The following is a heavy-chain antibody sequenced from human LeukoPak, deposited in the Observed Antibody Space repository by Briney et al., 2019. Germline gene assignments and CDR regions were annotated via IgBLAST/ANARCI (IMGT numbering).Heavy chain of an antibody. V-gene: IGHV3-23*01. CDR3: AKAQLLGGIAAAGILDY. CDR1: GFTFSSYA. D-gene: IGHD6-25*01. CDR2: ISGSGGST. Sequence: GGSLRLSCAASGFTFSSYAMSWVRQAPGKGLEWVSYISGSGGSTYYADSVKGRFTISRDNSKNTLYLQMNSLRAEDTAVYYCAKAQLLGGIAAAGILDYWGQGTLVTVSS. J-gene: IGHJ4*02.